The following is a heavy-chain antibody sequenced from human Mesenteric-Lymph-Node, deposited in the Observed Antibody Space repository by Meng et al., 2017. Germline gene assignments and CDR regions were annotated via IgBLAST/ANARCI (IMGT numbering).Heavy chain of an antibody. CDR3: ARGPSRWLQFSFDY. V-gene: IGHV4-39*07. CDR1: GGSISSSSYY. CDR2: VVYSGTT. Sequence: QLQRQESGPGLVKPSETLSLTCTVSGGSISSSSYYWAWIRQPPGEGLEWIGSVVYSGTTYYTSSLKSRVSILVDKSKNQFSLKLSSVTAADTAVYYCARGPSRWLQFSFDYWGQGTLVTVSS. J-gene: IGHJ4*02. D-gene: IGHD5-24*01.